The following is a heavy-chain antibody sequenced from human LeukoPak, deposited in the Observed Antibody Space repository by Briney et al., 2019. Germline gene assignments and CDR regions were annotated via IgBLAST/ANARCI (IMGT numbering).Heavy chain of an antibody. CDR2: IKSKTDGGTT. Sequence: PGESLKISCAASGFTFSNAWMSWVRQAPGKGLEWVGRIKSKTDGGTTDYAAPVKGRFTISRDDSKNTLYLQMNSLKTEDTAVYYCTTSSPGYNWKVVDYWGQGTLVTVSS. CDR1: GFTFSNAW. J-gene: IGHJ4*02. D-gene: IGHD1-1*01. CDR3: TTSSPGYNWKVVDY. V-gene: IGHV3-15*01.